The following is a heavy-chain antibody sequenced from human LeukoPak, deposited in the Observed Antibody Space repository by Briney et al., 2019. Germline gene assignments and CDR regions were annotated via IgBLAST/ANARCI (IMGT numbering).Heavy chain of an antibody. D-gene: IGHD4-17*01. CDR1: GYTFTSYG. V-gene: IGHV1-18*01. CDR2: ISAYNGNT. Sequence: ASVKVSCKASGYTFTSYGISWVRQAPGQGLEWMGWISAYNGNTNYAQRFQGRVTMTRDTSTSTVYMELSSLRSEDTAVYYCARDPSYYGDYGNYFDYWGQGTLVTVS. J-gene: IGHJ4*02. CDR3: ARDPSYYGDYGNYFDY.